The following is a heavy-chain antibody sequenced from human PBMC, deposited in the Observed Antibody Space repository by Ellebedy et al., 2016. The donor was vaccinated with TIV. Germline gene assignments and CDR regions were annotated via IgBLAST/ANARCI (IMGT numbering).Heavy chain of an antibody. J-gene: IGHJ3*02. Sequence: AASVKVSCKTSGYTFGNYAIGWVRQAPGQGLEWMGWNSAYSNDTAYSPEFQGRVTMTTDTSTSKAYMELRSLTSDDTGLYYCARKGARWLQFVDAFDIWGQGTMVTVSS. V-gene: IGHV1-18*01. CDR3: ARKGARWLQFVDAFDI. D-gene: IGHD5-24*01. CDR1: GYTFGNYA. CDR2: NSAYSNDT.